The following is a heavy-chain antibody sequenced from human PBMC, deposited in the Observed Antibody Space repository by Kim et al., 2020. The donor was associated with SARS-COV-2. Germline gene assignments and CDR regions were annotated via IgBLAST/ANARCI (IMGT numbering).Heavy chain of an antibody. CDR3: AKDSNDDYVWGSFDY. V-gene: IGHV3-33*06. Sequence: LSLTCAASGFRFSSYGMHWVRQAPGKGLEWVSLIWYDGTNKYYADSVKGRFIISRDNSKNTVYLQMNSLRDEDTAVYYCAKDSNDDYVWGSFDYWGQGTLVTVSS. CDR1: GFRFSSYG. D-gene: IGHD3-16*01. CDR2: IWYDGTNK. J-gene: IGHJ4*02.